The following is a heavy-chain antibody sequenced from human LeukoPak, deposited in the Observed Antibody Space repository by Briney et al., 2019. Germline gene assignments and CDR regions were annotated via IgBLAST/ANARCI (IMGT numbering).Heavy chain of an antibody. V-gene: IGHV3-21*01. Sequence: GGSLRLSCAGSGFTFSTYSIHWVRQAPGKGLECVSSISSDGGYIYYADSVKGRFTISRDNAKNSVYLQMKSLRAEDTAVYYCARGNAPLPFDYWGQGTLVTVSS. CDR3: ARGNAPLPFDY. J-gene: IGHJ4*02. CDR1: GFTFSTYS. CDR2: ISSDGGYI. D-gene: IGHD2-2*01.